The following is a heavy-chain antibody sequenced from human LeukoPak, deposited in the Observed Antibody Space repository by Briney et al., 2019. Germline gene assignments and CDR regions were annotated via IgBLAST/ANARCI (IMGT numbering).Heavy chain of an antibody. J-gene: IGHJ6*04. D-gene: IGHD6-6*01. Sequence: GGSLRLSCAASGFTFSSYDIHWVRQAPGKGLEWVAVISYDGSNKFYADSVKGRFTISRDNFKNTLYLQMNSLRAEDTAVYYCAKDGSSSAMDVWGKGTTVAVSS. CDR3: AKDGSSSAMDV. V-gene: IGHV3-30*18. CDR1: GFTFSSYD. CDR2: ISYDGSNK.